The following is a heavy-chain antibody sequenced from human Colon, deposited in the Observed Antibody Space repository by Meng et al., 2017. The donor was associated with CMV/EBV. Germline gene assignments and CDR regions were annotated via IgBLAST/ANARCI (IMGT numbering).Heavy chain of an antibody. Sequence: PPQECSPELLTPSDALPLTRALSGASVSGGTYHGSWIRQPPGKELEWIGYIYDGRTTIYNPSLKSRVTISVDASKNQFSLEMRSVTTADTAVYYCAKSRSSTPGVVDYWGQGTLVTVSS. J-gene: IGHJ4*02. D-gene: IGHD3-10*01. CDR1: GASVSGGTYH. V-gene: IGHV4-61*01. CDR2: IYDGRTT. CDR3: AKSRSSTPGVVDY.